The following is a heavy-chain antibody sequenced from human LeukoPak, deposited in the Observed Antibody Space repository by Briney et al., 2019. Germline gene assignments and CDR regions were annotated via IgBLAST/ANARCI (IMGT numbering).Heavy chain of an antibody. CDR2: ITGSGRGDST. V-gene: IGHV3-23*01. J-gene: IGHJ4*02. D-gene: IGHD3-3*01. Sequence: GGSLRLSCAASGFTVSSNEMSWVRQAPGKGLEWVSSITGSGRGDSTNYADSVKGRFTISRDNSKSTLYLQMNSLRAEDTAIYYCAKSGSGYYIWGQGTLVTVSS. CDR1: GFTVSSNE. CDR3: AKSGSGYYI.